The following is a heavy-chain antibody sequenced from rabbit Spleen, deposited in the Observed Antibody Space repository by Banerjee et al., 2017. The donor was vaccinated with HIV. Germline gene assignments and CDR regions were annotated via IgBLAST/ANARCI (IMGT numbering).Heavy chain of an antibody. V-gene: IGHV1S45*01. J-gene: IGHJ4*01. Sequence: QQQLVESGGGLVKPEGSLTLTCKASAFSFSDRDVMCWVRQAPGKGLEWIACINAATAKPVYATWAKGRFTISRTSSTTVTLQMTSLTAADTATCFCARDLVGVIGWNFNLWGPGTLVPVS. CDR3: ARDLVGVIGWNFNL. D-gene: IGHD1-1*01. CDR1: AFSFSDRDV. CDR2: INAATAKP.